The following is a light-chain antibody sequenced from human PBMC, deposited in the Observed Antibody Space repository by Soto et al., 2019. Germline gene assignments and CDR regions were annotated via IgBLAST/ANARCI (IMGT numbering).Light chain of an antibody. Sequence: EIVLTQSPGTLSLSPGERATLSCRASQSVSSNYLAWYQQKPGQAPRLLIYAASSRATVIPDRFSGSGSGTDFTLTISRLESEDFAVYYCQQYGGSPLYTFGQGTSLEI. CDR1: QSVSSNY. V-gene: IGKV3-20*01. CDR2: AAS. J-gene: IGKJ2*01. CDR3: QQYGGSPLYT.